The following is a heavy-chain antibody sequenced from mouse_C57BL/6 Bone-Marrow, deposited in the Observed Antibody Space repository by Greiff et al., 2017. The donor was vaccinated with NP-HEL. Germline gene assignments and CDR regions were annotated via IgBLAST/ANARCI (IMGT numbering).Heavy chain of an antibody. CDR3: ARDSNWDRFAY. CDR2: ISDGGSYT. CDR1: GFTFSSYA. V-gene: IGHV5-4*01. D-gene: IGHD4-1*01. Sequence: EVKLVESGGGLVKPGGSLKLSCAASGFTFSSYAMSWVRQTPEKRLEWVATISDGGSYTYYPDNVKGRFTISRDNAKNSLYLQMSHLKSEDTAMYYCARDSNWDRFAYWGQGTLVTVSA. J-gene: IGHJ3*01.